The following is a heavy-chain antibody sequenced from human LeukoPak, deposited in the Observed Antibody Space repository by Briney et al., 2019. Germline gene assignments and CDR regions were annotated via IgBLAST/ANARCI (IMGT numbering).Heavy chain of an antibody. J-gene: IGHJ4*02. Sequence: SETLSFTCTVSGGSISSSSYYWGWIRQPPGKGLEWIGSIYYSGSTYYNPSLKSPVTISVDTSKNQFSLKLSSVTAADTAVYYCARNIRDGSGRLSPLFDYWGQGTLVTVSS. CDR3: ARNIRDGSGRLSPLFDY. CDR2: IYYSGST. CDR1: GGSISSSSYY. V-gene: IGHV4-39*01. D-gene: IGHD3-10*01.